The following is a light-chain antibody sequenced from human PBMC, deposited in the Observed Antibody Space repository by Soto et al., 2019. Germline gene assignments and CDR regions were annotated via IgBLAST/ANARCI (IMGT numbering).Light chain of an antibody. Sequence: EIVLTQSPGTLSLSPGERATLSCRASQSVSSTYLAWYQHRPGQAPRLLIYDASNRATGIPDRFSGSGSGTDFTLTISSLEPEDFAVYYCQQRSNWPPSITFGQGTRLEIK. V-gene: IGKV3D-20*02. CDR1: QSVSSTY. J-gene: IGKJ5*01. CDR2: DAS. CDR3: QQRSNWPPSIT.